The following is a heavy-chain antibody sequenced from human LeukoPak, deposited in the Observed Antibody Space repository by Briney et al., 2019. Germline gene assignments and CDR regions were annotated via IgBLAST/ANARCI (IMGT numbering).Heavy chain of an antibody. J-gene: IGHJ4*02. D-gene: IGHD3-22*01. CDR2: LYDSGST. CDR1: GASISNLY. Sequence: PSETLSLTCTVSGASISNLYLSWIRQPAGKGLEWIGRLYDSGSTNYNPSLKSRVTMSVDTSKNQFSLKLSSVTAADTAVYYCARGQYYYDSSGYFDYWGQGTLVTVSS. CDR3: ARGQYYYDSSGYFDY. V-gene: IGHV4-4*07.